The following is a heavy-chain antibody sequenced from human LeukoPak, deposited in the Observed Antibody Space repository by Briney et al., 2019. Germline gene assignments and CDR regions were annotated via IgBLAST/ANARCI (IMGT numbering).Heavy chain of an antibody. V-gene: IGHV3-7*01. CDR1: GFTFSSYW. CDR3: ARDWRFGAYCGGDCYSEKDAFDI. CDR2: IKQDGSEK. D-gene: IGHD2-21*02. Sequence: QPGRSLRLSCAASGFTFSSYWMSWVRQAPGKGLEWVANIKQDGSEKYYVDSVKGRFTISRDNAKNSLYLQMNSLRAEDTAVYYCARDWRFGAYCGGDCYSEKDAFDIWGQGTMVTVSS. J-gene: IGHJ3*02.